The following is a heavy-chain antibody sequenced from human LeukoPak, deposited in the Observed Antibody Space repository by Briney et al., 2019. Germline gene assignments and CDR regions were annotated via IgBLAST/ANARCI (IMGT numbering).Heavy chain of an antibody. CDR2: INSDGSST. CDR1: GFTFRNYW. J-gene: IGHJ4*02. V-gene: IGHV3-74*01. CDR3: ARGGIAVAGTGDY. D-gene: IGHD6-19*01. Sequence: PGGSLRLSCAASGFTFRNYWMHWVRHTPGKGLVWVSRINSDGSSTNYADSVKGRFTISRDNAKNTLYLQMNSLRAEDTAVYYCARGGIAVAGTGDYWGQGTLVTVSS.